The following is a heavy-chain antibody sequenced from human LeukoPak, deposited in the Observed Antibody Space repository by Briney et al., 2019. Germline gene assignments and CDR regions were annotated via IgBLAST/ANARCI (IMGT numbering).Heavy chain of an antibody. Sequence: GGSLRLSCAASGFPFSKFAMTWVRQAPGKGLEWVSAISGSGGSTYYADSVKGRFTISRDNSKNTLYLQMNSLRAEDTAVYYCAKDLNSSGWYFYFDYWGQGTLVTVSS. CDR1: GFPFSKFA. CDR3: AKDLNSSGWYFYFDY. CDR2: ISGSGGST. J-gene: IGHJ4*02. V-gene: IGHV3-23*01. D-gene: IGHD6-19*01.